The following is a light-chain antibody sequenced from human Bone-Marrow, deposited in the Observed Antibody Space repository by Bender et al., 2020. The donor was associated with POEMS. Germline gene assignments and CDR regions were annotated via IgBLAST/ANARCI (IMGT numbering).Light chain of an antibody. CDR3: SSFTSSSTVV. V-gene: IGLV2-14*03. Sequence: QSALTQPASVSGSPGQSITIPCTGTSSDFGGYNHVSWFQQPPGKVPKLLIYDVYNRPSGISNRFSGSKSGNTASLTISGLQAEDEADYYCSSFTSSSTVVFGGGTKLTVL. J-gene: IGLJ3*02. CDR2: DVY. CDR1: SSDFGGYNH.